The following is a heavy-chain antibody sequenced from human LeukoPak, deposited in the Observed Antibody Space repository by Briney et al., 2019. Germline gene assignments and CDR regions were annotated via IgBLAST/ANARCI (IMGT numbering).Heavy chain of an antibody. CDR2: IIPILGIA. D-gene: IGHD5-12*01. J-gene: IGHJ4*02. V-gene: IGHV1-69*04. CDR1: GGTFSSYA. Sequence: GASVKVSCKASGGTFSSYAISWVRQAPGQGLEWMGRIIPILGIANYAQKFQGRVTITADKSTSTAYMELSSLRSEDTAVYYCARDSGYDQEGYFDYWGQGTLVTVSS. CDR3: ARDSGYDQEGYFDY.